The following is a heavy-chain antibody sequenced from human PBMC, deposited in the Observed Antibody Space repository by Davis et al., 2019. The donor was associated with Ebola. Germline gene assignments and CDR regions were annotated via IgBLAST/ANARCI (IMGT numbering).Heavy chain of an antibody. CDR2: INPSGGST. CDR1: GYTFTSNY. CDR3: ARSSGAPYYFDVSGYPDS. V-gene: IGHV1-46*01. D-gene: IGHD3-22*01. J-gene: IGHJ4*02. Sequence: AASAKVSCNASGYTFTSNYMHWVRQAPGQGLEWMGIINPSGGSTSYAQRFQGRVTVTTDTSASTAYMELRSLRSDDTAIYYCARSSGAPYYFDVSGYPDSWGQGTLVTVSS.